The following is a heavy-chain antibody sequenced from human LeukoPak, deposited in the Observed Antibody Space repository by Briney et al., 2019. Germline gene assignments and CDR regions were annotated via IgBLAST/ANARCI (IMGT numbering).Heavy chain of an antibody. CDR1: GFTFSSYE. D-gene: IGHD4-17*01. V-gene: IGHV3-48*03. CDR3: TRWVTTIDY. CDR2: ISSSGSTI. J-gene: IGHJ4*02. Sequence: GGSLRLSCAASGFTFSSYEMNWVRQAPGKGLEWVSYISSSGSTIYYADSVKGRFTISRDNAKNTLYLQMNSLRAEDTAVYYCTRWVTTIDYWGQGTLVTVSS.